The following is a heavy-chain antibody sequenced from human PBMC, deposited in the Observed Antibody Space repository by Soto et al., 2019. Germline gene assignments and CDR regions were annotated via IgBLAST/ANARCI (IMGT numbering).Heavy chain of an antibody. CDR3: ARDGDDFWSGYYNNRSAEYFQH. D-gene: IGHD3-3*01. CDR1: GGTFSSYA. J-gene: IGHJ1*01. Sequence: SVKVSCKAPGGTFSSYAISWVRQAPGQGLEWMGGIIPIFGTANYAQKFQGRVTITADESTSTAYMELSSLRSEDTAVYYCARDGDDFWSGYYNNRSAEYFQHWGQGTLVTVSS. CDR2: IIPIFGTA. V-gene: IGHV1-69*13.